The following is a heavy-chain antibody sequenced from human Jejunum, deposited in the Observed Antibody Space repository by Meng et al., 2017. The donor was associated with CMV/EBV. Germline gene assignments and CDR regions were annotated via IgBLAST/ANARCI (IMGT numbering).Heavy chain of an antibody. CDR3: ARASNSAGWYGFDY. J-gene: IGHJ4*02. CDR2: VYTSGST. V-gene: IGHV4-4*07. CDR1: GDSITGYY. D-gene: IGHD6-19*01. Sequence: QVQLLESGPGLVKPSETLSPTGTVSGDSITGYYYNWIRQPAGKGLEWIGRVYTSGSTNYSPSLKSRVTMSVDTSMKQLSLKLTSVTAADTAVYYCARASNSAGWYGFDYWGQGTLVTVSS.